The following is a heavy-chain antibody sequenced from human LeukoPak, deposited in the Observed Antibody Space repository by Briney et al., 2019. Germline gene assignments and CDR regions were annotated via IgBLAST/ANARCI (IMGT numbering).Heavy chain of an antibody. D-gene: IGHD3-16*01. J-gene: IGHJ2*01. CDR2: IYYSGST. V-gene: IGHV4-59*01. CDR3: ARGLELRLGELMFDL. Sequence: PETLSLTCTVSGGSISSYYWSWIRQPPGKGLEWIGYIYYSGSTNYNPSLKSRVTISVDTSKNQFSLKLSSVTAADTAVYYCARGLELRLGELMFDLWGRGTLVTVSS. CDR1: GGSISSYY.